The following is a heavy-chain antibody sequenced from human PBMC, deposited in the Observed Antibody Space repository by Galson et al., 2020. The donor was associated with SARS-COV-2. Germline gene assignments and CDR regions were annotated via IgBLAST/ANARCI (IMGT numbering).Heavy chain of an antibody. CDR3: AKDSSGYSSGPPSFDY. Sequence: GGSLRLSCAASGFTFSSYGMHWVRQAPGKGLEWVAVISYDGSNKYYADSVKGRFTISRDNSKNTLYLQMNSLRAEDTAVYYCAKDSSGYSSGPPSFDYWGQGTLVTVSS. D-gene: IGHD6-19*01. CDR2: ISYDGSNK. CDR1: GFTFSSYG. J-gene: IGHJ4*02. V-gene: IGHV3-30*18.